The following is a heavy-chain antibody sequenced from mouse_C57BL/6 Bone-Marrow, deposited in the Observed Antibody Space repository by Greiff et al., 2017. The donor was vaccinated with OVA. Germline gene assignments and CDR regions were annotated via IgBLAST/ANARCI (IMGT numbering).Heavy chain of an antibody. CDR1: GYTFTSYW. CDR2: IYPGSGST. V-gene: IGHV1-55*01. Sequence: QVQLQQPGAELVKPGASVKMSCKASGYTFTSYWITWVKQRPGQGLEWIGDIYPGSGSTNYNEKFKSKATLTVDTSSSTTYMQLSSLTSEDAAVYYCARSPHYFDYWGQGTTLTVSS. J-gene: IGHJ2*01. CDR3: ARSPHYFDY.